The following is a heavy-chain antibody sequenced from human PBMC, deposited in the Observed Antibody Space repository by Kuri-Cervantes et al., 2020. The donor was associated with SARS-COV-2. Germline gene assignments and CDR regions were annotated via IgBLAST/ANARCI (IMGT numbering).Heavy chain of an antibody. CDR2: IYHSGST. CDR3: ARAYGLLRYIYYMDV. J-gene: IGHJ6*03. Sequence: SQTLSLTCAVSGGSISSGGYSWSWIRQPPGKGLEWIGYIYHSGSTYYNPSLKSRVTISVDRSKNQFSLKLSSVTAADTAVYHRARAYGLLRYIYYMDVWGKGTTVTVSS. V-gene: IGHV4-30-2*01. CDR1: GGSISSGGYS. D-gene: IGHD3-9*01.